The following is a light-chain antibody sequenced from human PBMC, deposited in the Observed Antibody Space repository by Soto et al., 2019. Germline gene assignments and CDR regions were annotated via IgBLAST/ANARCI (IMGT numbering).Light chain of an antibody. CDR3: QQRSNWPPIT. J-gene: IGKJ3*01. CDR1: QSVDWY. V-gene: IGKV3-11*01. CDR2: AAS. Sequence: EIVLPQSPATLSLSPGDRATVSCRASQSVDWYVAWYQHKPGKAPRLLIYAASTRATGIPDRFSGSGSWTDFTLTISSLEPEDFAVYYCQQRSNWPPITVGPGTKVDMK.